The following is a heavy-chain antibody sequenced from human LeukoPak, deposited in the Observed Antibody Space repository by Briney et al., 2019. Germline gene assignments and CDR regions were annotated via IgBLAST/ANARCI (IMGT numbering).Heavy chain of an antibody. Sequence: PGGSLRLSCAASGFTFSSYGMHWVRQAPGKGLEWVAVIWYDGSNKYYADSVKGRFTISRDNSKNTLYLQMNSLRAEDTAVYYCASGKTYSSGWYFGNYWGQGTLVTVSS. CDR3: ASGKTYSSGWYFGNY. D-gene: IGHD6-19*01. J-gene: IGHJ4*02. CDR1: GFTFSSYG. CDR2: IWYDGSNK. V-gene: IGHV3-33*01.